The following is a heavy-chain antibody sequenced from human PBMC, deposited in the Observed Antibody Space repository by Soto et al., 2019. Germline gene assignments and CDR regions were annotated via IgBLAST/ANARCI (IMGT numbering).Heavy chain of an antibody. Sequence: QVQLVQSGAEVKKPGSSVKVSCKASGGAFSSFDISWVRQAPGLVLEWMGGSIPVLGTTSYAQKFQGRITITADASARTAHIELYSLRPDDTAIYYCARARAERELSYDFWGGSFDSWCQGTRVTVSS. J-gene: IGHJ4*02. CDR1: GGAFSSFD. V-gene: IGHV1-69*01. D-gene: IGHD3-3*01. CDR2: SIPVLGTT. CDR3: ARARAERELSYDFWGGSFDS.